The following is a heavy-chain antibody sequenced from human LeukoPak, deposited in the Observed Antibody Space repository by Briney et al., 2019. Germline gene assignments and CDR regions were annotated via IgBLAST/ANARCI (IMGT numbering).Heavy chain of an antibody. D-gene: IGHD6-19*01. V-gene: IGHV4-39*01. CDR1: GGSISSSSYY. CDR3: AGSGWYGDY. J-gene: IGHJ4*02. CDR2: IYYSGST. Sequence: SETLSLTCTVSGGSISSSSYYRGWIRQPPGKGLEWIGSIYYSGSTYYNPSLKSRVTISVDTSKNQFSLKLSSVTAADTAVYYCAGSGWYGDYWGQGTLVTVSS.